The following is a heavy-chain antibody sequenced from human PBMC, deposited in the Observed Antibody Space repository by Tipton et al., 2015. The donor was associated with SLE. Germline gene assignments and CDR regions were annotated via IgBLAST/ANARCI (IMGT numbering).Heavy chain of an antibody. V-gene: IGHV4-4*02. D-gene: IGHD6-13*01. J-gene: IGHJ6*03. CDR3: ARVSGGIAYMDV. CDR2: IDHFGNT. Sequence: TLSLTCAVSGASIGGSSWWSWVRQPPGKGLEWIGEIDHFGNTNYNPSLKSRVTVSVDTSKNQFSLKLSSVTAADTAVYYCARVSGGIAYMDVWGKGTTVTFSS. CDR1: GASIGGSSW.